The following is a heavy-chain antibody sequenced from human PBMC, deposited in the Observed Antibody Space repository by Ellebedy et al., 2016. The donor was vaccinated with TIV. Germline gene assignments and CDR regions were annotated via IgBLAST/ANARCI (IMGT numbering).Heavy chain of an antibody. CDR1: GGTFSKYA. Sequence: AASVKVSCKASGGTFSKYAINWVRQAPGQGLEWMGGTIPIFGPANYAQKLQGRITIIADESTSTAYMELSSLSSEDTAVYYCAIDRAPDGRNWYFDLWGRGTLVTVSS. CDR2: TIPIFGPA. V-gene: IGHV1-69*13. J-gene: IGHJ2*01. CDR3: AIDRAPDGRNWYFDL. D-gene: IGHD5-24*01.